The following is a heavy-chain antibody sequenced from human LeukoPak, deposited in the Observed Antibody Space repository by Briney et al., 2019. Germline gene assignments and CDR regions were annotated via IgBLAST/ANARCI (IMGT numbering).Heavy chain of an antibody. J-gene: IGHJ3*02. Sequence: GGSLRLSCAASGFTFSSYWMSWVRQAPGKGLEWVANIKQDGSEKYYVDSVKGRFTISRDNAKNSLYLQMNSLRAEDTAVYYCARGSLPGDILTGIDAFDIWGQGTMVTVSS. V-gene: IGHV3-7*01. CDR2: IKQDGSEK. CDR3: ARGSLPGDILTGIDAFDI. D-gene: IGHD3-9*01. CDR1: GFTFSSYW.